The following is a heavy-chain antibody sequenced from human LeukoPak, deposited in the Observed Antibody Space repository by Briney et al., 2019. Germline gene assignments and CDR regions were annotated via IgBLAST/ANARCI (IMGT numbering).Heavy chain of an antibody. V-gene: IGHV4-30-4*08. CDR1: GGSISSGDYY. D-gene: IGHD1-26*01. J-gene: IGHJ4*02. Sequence: SQTLSLTCTVSGGSISSGDYYWSWIRQPPGKGREWIGYIYYSGSTYYNPSLKSRVTISVDTSKNQFSLKLSSVTAADTAVYYCARDGSLVRRNYFDYWGQGTLVTVSS. CDR2: IYYSGST. CDR3: ARDGSLVRRNYFDY.